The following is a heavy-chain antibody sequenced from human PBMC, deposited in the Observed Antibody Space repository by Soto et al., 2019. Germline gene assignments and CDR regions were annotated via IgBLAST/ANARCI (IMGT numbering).Heavy chain of an antibody. Sequence: SETLSLTCTVSGGSISSYYWSWIRQPPGKGLEWIGYIYYSGSTNYNPSLKSRVTISVDTSKNQFSLKLSSVTAADTAVYYCARQEQLKFDYWGQGTLVTVSS. D-gene: IGHD6-13*01. CDR3: ARQEQLKFDY. CDR2: IYYSGST. V-gene: IGHV4-59*08. CDR1: GGSISSYY. J-gene: IGHJ4*02.